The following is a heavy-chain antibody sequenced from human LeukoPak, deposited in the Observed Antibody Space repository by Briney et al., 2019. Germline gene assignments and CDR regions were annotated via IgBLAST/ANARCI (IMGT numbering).Heavy chain of an antibody. CDR2: MYHSGST. Sequence: PSETLSLTCTVSGYSISSGYYWGWIRQPPGKGLEWIGSMYHSGSTYSNPSLKSRVTISVDTSKNQFSLNLSSVTAADTAVYYCATTPAVAGTFHIWGQGTMVTVSS. D-gene: IGHD6-19*01. CDR1: GYSISSGYY. CDR3: ATTPAVAGTFHI. V-gene: IGHV4-38-2*02. J-gene: IGHJ3*02.